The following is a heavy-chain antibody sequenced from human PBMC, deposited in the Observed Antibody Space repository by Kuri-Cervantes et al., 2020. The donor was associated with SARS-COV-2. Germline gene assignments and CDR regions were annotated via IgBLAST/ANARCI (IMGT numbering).Heavy chain of an antibody. CDR1: GFTFSSYA. D-gene: IGHD6-6*01. J-gene: IGHJ1*01. CDR2: IKQDGGEK. V-gene: IGHV3-7*01. CDR3: ARPSWRAAPSHFQH. Sequence: GGFRRLSCAASGFTFSSYAMHWVRQAPGKGLEWVANIKQDGGEKYYVDSVKGRFTISRDNAKNSLYLQMNSLRAEYTAVYYCARPSWRAAPSHFQHWGQGTLVTVSS.